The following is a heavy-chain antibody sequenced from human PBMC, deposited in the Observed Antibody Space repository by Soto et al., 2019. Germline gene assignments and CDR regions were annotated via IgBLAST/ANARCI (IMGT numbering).Heavy chain of an antibody. V-gene: IGHV2-26*01. D-gene: IGHD4-17*01. J-gene: IGHJ6*02. CDR1: GFSLSTGRMG. CDR2: IFSDNER. Sequence: SGPTLVNPTDTLTLTCTVSGFSLSTGRMGVSWIRQPPGKALGWLAHIFSDNERSYSTSMQGRLTISKDPSGSQVVLSMTNLDPVDTGTYYCVRMNADSYQFYYAMDVWGQGTTVTVSS. CDR3: VRMNADSYQFYYAMDV.